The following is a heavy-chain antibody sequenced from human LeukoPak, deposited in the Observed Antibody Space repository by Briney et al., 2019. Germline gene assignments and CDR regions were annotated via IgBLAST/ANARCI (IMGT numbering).Heavy chain of an antibody. CDR1: GYSFTSYW. V-gene: IGHV5-51*01. CDR3: ARHARGYSGYAWAPNDY. Sequence: GESLKISGKGSGYSFTSYWIGWVREMPGKGLEWVGVIYPGDSDTRYSPSFQGQVTISADKSISTAYLQWSSLKASDTAMYYCARHARGYSGYAWAPNDYWGQGTLVTVSS. J-gene: IGHJ4*02. D-gene: IGHD5-12*01. CDR2: IYPGDSDT.